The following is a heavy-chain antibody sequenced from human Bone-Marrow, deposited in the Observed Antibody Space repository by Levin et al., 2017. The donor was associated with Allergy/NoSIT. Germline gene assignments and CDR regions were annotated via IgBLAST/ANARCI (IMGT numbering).Heavy chain of an antibody. CDR3: ARDDVVATNH. D-gene: IGHD5-12*01. V-gene: IGHV3-66*01. J-gene: IGHJ4*02. CDR1: GFTISTNY. Sequence: GGSLRLSCAASGFTISTNYMSWVRQVPGKGLEWVSIIHSGGRKNYADSVKGRFTISRDNYNNTLHLQMNSLRGEDTAIYYCARDDVVATNHWGQGTLVIVSS. CDR2: IHSGGRK.